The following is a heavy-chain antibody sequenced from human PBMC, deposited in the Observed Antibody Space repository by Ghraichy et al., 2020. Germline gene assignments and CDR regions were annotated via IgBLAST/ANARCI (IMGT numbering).Heavy chain of an antibody. Sequence: SETLSLTCTVSGGSISSYYWSWIRQPPGKGLEWIGYIYYSGSTNYNPSLKSRVTISVDTSKNQFSLKLSSVTAADTAVYYCARGQVPDYGGNSVGNAFDIWGQGTMVTVSS. D-gene: IGHD4-23*01. V-gene: IGHV4-59*01. CDR3: ARGQVPDYGGNSVGNAFDI. CDR2: IYYSGST. J-gene: IGHJ3*02. CDR1: GGSISSYY.